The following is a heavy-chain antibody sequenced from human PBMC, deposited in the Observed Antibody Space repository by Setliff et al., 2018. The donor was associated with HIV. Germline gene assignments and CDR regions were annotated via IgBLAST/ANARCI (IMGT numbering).Heavy chain of an antibody. J-gene: IGHJ6*03. CDR2: IWYDRNNI. Sequence: GSLRLSCAASGLSFSDYGMHWVRQAPGKGLEWGAFIWYDRNNIKYADSVKGRFTISRANSKNTLYLQMNSLRIEDSGAYYCANSYSASGNYHYYDYLDVWGKGTTVTVSS. CDR3: ANSYSASGNYHYYDYLDV. CDR1: GLSFSDYG. V-gene: IGHV3-30*02. D-gene: IGHD3-10*01.